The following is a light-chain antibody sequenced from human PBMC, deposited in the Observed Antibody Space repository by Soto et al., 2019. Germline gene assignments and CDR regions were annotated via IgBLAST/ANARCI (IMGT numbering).Light chain of an antibody. CDR2: KAS. Sequence: DIQMTQSPSTLSASVGDRVTITCRASQSISSWLAWYQQKPGKAPKLLIYKASSLESGVPSRFNGSGSGTEFTLTISSLQPEDFATYYCQQYNSYPWTFGQGTKVEIK. J-gene: IGKJ1*01. CDR3: QQYNSYPWT. V-gene: IGKV1-5*03. CDR1: QSISSW.